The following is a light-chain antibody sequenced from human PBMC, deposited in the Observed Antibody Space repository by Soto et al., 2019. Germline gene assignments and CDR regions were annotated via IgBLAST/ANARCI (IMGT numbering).Light chain of an antibody. J-gene: IGKJ1*01. V-gene: IGKV3-15*01. CDR2: GAS. Sequence: VVPQSPDALCVCRAKSSSLTSXXXQSVSSNLAWYQQKPGQAPRLLIYGASTRATGIPARFSGSGSGTEFTLTISSLPSEDFAAYYCKQYNHWPPSRTFGQGTKVDIK. CDR3: KQYNHWPPSRT. CDR1: QSVSSN.